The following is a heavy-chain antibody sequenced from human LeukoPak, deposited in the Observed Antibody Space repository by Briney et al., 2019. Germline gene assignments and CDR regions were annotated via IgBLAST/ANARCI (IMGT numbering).Heavy chain of an antibody. V-gene: IGHV1-24*01. CDR1: GYTLTELS. CDR2: FDPEDGET. J-gene: IGHJ1*01. CDR3: ATDDHSGSYGVWIR. D-gene: IGHD1-26*01. Sequence: GASVKVSCKVSGYTLTELSMHWVRQAPGKGLEWMGGFDPEDGETIYAQKFQGRVTMAEDTSTDTTYMELSSLRSEDTAVYYCATDDHSGSYGVWIRWGQGTLVTVSS.